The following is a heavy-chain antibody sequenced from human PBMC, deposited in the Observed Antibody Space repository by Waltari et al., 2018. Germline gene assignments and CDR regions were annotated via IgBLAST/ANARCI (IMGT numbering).Heavy chain of an antibody. CDR2: IYYSGIT. J-gene: IGHJ4*02. CDR3: ASSRGYDFWSGYYTGMFDY. CDR1: GGSISSSSYY. V-gene: IGHV4-39*01. D-gene: IGHD3-3*01. Sequence: QLQLQESGPGLVKPSETLSLTCTVSGGSISSSSYYWGWIRQPPGKGLEWIGSIYYSGITYYNPSLKSRVTISVDTSKNQFSLKLSSVTAADTAVYYCASSRGYDFWSGYYTGMFDYWGQGTLVTVSS.